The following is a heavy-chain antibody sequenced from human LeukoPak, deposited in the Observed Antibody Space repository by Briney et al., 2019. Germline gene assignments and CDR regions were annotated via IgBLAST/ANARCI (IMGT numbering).Heavy chain of an antibody. Sequence: SVKVSCKASGGTFSSYAISWVRQAPGQGLEWMGGIIPIFGTANYAQKFQGRVTITADESTSTAYMELSSLRSEDTAVYYCATRGELERLPYYYYGMDVWGQGTTVTVSS. CDR1: GGTFSSYA. V-gene: IGHV1-69*13. CDR2: IIPIFGTA. J-gene: IGHJ6*02. CDR3: ATRGELERLPYYYYGMDV. D-gene: IGHD1-1*01.